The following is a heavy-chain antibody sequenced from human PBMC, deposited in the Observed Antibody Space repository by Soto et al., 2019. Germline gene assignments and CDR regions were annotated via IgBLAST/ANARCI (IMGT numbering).Heavy chain of an antibody. CDR3: ARGYLPKRLYYYDSYWFDP. CDR1: GGSFSGYY. J-gene: IGHJ5*02. Sequence: SETLSLTCAVYGGSFSGYYWSWIRQPPGKGLEWIGEINHSGSTNYNPSLKSRVTISVDTSKNQFSLKLSSVTAADTAVYFCARGYLPKRLYYYDSYWFDPWGQGTLVTVSS. V-gene: IGHV4-34*01. D-gene: IGHD3-22*01. CDR2: INHSGST.